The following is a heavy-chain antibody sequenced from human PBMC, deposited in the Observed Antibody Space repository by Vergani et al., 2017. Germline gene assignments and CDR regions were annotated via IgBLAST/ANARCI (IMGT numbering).Heavy chain of an antibody. J-gene: IGHJ6*02. CDR1: GFTFTSSA. CDR2: IVVGSGNT. CDR3: AAGHYYGSGSGLDYYYGIDV. Sequence: QMQLVQSGPEVKKPGTSVKVSCKASGFTFTSSAVQWVRQARGQRLEWIGWIVVGSGNTNYAQQFQERVTITRDMSTSTAYMELSSLRSEDTAVYYCAAGHYYGSGSGLDYYYGIDVWGQGTTVTVSS. D-gene: IGHD3-10*01. V-gene: IGHV1-58*01.